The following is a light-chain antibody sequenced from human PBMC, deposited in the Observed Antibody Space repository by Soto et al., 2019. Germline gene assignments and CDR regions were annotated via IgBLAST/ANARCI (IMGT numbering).Light chain of an antibody. Sequence: EIVLTQSPATLSLSPGEGATLSCRASQNVSSKFLAWYQQIPGQAPRLLIYGSYSRPTGIPDRFSGSGSGTDFTLTISRLEPEDFAIYYCQQYNIWPYTFGQGTKLEIK. CDR1: QNVSSKF. CDR3: QQYNIWPYT. V-gene: IGKV3-20*01. J-gene: IGKJ2*01. CDR2: GSY.